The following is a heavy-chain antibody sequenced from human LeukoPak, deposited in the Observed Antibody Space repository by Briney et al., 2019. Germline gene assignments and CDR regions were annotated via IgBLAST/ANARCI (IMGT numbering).Heavy chain of an antibody. V-gene: IGHV3-30*02. Sequence: PGGSLGLSCAASGFTFSSYGMHWVRQAPGKGLEWVAFIRYDGSNKYYADSAKGRFTISRDNSKNTLYLQMNSLRAEDTAVYYCAKDRYYGSGSYYSDYWGQGTLVTVSS. CDR1: GFTFSSYG. CDR3: AKDRYYGSGSYYSDY. J-gene: IGHJ4*02. CDR2: IRYDGSNK. D-gene: IGHD3-10*01.